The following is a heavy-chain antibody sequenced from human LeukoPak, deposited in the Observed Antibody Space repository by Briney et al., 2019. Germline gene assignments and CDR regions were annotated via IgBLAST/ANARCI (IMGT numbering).Heavy chain of an antibody. J-gene: IGHJ6*03. CDR1: GFTFNNYN. CDR3: ARDPYSGNYRAYYYYYMDV. D-gene: IGHD1-26*01. CDR2: ITSSSTYI. V-gene: IGHV3-21*01. Sequence: GGSLRLSCAASGFTFNNYNMNWVRQAPGKGLEWVSSITSSSTYIYYADSVKGRFTISRDNAKNSLYLQMDSLRPEDTAVYYCARDPYSGNYRAYYYYYMDVWGKGTTVTISS.